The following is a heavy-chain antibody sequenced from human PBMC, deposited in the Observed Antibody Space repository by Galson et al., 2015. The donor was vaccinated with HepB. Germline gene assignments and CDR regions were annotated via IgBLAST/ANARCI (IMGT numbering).Heavy chain of an antibody. CDR3: ANGGYCTGGACFPYYYYYGVDV. CDR2: ISGGDGDT. Sequence: SLRLSCAPSGFSLSNFAMNWVRQAPGKGLEWVSSISGGDGDTYYADSVKGRFTISRDTGKNTLYLQVNSLRVEDTAVYFCANGGYCTGGACFPYYYYYGVDVWGQGTTVTVSS. D-gene: IGHD2-8*02. CDR1: GFSLSNFA. V-gene: IGHV3-23*01. J-gene: IGHJ6*02.